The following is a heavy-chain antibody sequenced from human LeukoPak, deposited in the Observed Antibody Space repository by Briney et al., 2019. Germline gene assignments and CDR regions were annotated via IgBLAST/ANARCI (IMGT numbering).Heavy chain of an antibody. CDR3: ADGGGGTSYCSSTSCYAKMYNWFDP. CDR1: GYTFTSYY. V-gene: IGHV1-46*01. Sequence: ASVKVSCKASGYTFTSYYMHWVRQAPGQGLEWMGIINPSGGSTSYAQKFQGRVTMTRDTSTSTDYMELSSRRSEDTSVYYCADGGGGTSYCSSTSCYAKMYNWFDPWGQGTLVTVSS. J-gene: IGHJ5*02. D-gene: IGHD2-2*01. CDR2: INPSGGST.